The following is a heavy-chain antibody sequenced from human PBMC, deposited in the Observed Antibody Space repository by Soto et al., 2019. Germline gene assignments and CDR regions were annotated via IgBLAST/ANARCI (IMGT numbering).Heavy chain of an antibody. CDR3: ARLTTVILGFDP. J-gene: IGHJ5*02. Sequence: QLQLQESGPGLVKPSETLSLTCTVSGGSISSSSYYWGWIRQPPGKGLEWIGSIYYSGSTYYNPSLKSRVTISVDTSKNQFSLKLSSVTAADTAVYYCARLTTVILGFDPWGQGTLVTVSS. CDR1: GGSISSSSYY. V-gene: IGHV4-39*01. CDR2: IYYSGST. D-gene: IGHD4-17*01.